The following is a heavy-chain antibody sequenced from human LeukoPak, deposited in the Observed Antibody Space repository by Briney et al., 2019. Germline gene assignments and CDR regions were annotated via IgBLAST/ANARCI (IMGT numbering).Heavy chain of an antibody. CDR3: AREGLRGRRYHDILTGPDWFDP. J-gene: IGHJ5*02. V-gene: IGHV1-18*01. CDR1: GYTFTSYG. D-gene: IGHD3-9*01. CDR2: ISAYNGNT. Sequence: GASVKVSCKASGYTFTSYGISWVRQAPGQGLEWVGWISAYNGNTNYAQKLQGRVTMTTDTSTSTAYMELRSLRSADTAVYYCAREGLRGRRYHDILTGPDWFDPWGQGTLVTVSS.